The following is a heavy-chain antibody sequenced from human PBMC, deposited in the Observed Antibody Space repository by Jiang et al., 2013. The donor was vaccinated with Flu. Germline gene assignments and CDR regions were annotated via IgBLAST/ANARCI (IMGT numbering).Heavy chain of an antibody. D-gene: IGHD4-23*01. J-gene: IGHJ4*02. CDR2: INHSGST. V-gene: IGHV4-34*01. Sequence: LLKPSETLSRTCAVYGGSFSGLPTGSWIRQPPGKGLEWIGEINHSGSTNYNPSLKSRVTISVDTSKNQFSLKLSSVNAADTAVYYCARGVYGGNPPADWGQGTLVTVSS. CDR1: GGSFSGLPT. CDR3: ARGVYGGNPPAD.